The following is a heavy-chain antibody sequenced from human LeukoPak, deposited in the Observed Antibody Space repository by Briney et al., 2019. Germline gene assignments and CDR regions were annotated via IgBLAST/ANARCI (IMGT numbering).Heavy chain of an antibody. CDR1: GLIFSSYA. Sequence: GGSLRLSCAASGLIFSSYAMSWVRQAPGKGLEWVSAISASGDNTYYAGAVKGRFTISRGNSKNTFYLQMNSLRAEDTAVYYCAKVRPPEKGDPLGQGTLVTVSS. CDR3: AKVRPPEKGDP. D-gene: IGHD1-14*01. J-gene: IGHJ5*02. V-gene: IGHV3-23*01. CDR2: ISASGDNT.